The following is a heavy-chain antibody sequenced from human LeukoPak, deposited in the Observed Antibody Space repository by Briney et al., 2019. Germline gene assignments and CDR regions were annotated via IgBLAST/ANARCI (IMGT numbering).Heavy chain of an antibody. Sequence: GASVKVSCKASGYTFTGHYMHWVRQAPGQGLEWMGWINPNSGGTNYAQKFQGRVTMTRDTSISTAYMELSRLRSDDTAVYYCARAGDYYSYGIDVWGQGTTVTVSS. CDR1: GYTFTGHY. D-gene: IGHD7-27*01. V-gene: IGHV1-2*02. J-gene: IGHJ6*02. CDR2: INPNSGGT. CDR3: ARAGDYYSYGIDV.